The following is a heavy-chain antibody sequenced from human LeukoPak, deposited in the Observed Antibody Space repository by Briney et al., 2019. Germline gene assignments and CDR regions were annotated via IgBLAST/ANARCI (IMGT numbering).Heavy chain of an antibody. J-gene: IGHJ4*02. CDR3: ARVVGATSFDC. V-gene: IGHV3-30-3*01. D-gene: IGHD1-26*01. Sequence: GGSLRLSCAASGFTFSSYAMHWVRQAPGKGLEWVAVISYDGSNKYYADSVKGRFTISRDNSKNTLYLQMNSLRAEDTAVYYCARVVGATSFDCWGQGTLVTVSS. CDR1: GFTFSSYA. CDR2: ISYDGSNK.